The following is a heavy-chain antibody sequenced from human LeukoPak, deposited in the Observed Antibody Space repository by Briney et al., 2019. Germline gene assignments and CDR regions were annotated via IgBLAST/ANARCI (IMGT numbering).Heavy chain of an antibody. Sequence: SSETLSLTCTVSGGSISSYYWSWIRQPAGKGLEWIGLMYTSGSTNYNPSLKSRVTMSLDTSKNQFSLKLSSVTAADTAVYYCARVGDYALKDWGQGTLVTVSS. J-gene: IGHJ4*02. CDR3: ARVGDYALKD. CDR1: GGSISSYY. CDR2: MYTSGST. V-gene: IGHV4-4*07. D-gene: IGHD3-16*01.